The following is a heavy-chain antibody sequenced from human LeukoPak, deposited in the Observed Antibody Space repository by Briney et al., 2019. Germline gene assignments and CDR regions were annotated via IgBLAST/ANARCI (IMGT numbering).Heavy chain of an antibody. V-gene: IGHV6-1*01. CDR1: GDSVSSNSAA. D-gene: IGHD2-15*01. J-gene: IGHJ4*02. Sequence: SQTLSLTCAISGDSVSSNSAAWNWIRQSPSRGLEWLGRTYYRSKWYNDYAVPVKSRITINPDTSKNQFSLQLNSVTPEDTAVYYCARVRGYCSGGSCYWGHFDYWGQGTLVTVSS. CDR3: ARVRGYCSGGSCYWGHFDY. CDR2: TYYRSKWYN.